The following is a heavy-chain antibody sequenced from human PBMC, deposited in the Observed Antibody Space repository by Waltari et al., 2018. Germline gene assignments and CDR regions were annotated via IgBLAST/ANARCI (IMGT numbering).Heavy chain of an antibody. CDR3: ARHQWLRSRLDAFDI. Sequence: QLQLQESGPGLVKPSETLSLTCTVSGGSISSSSYYWGWIRPPPGKGLEWIGSIYYSGSTYYNPSLKSRVTISVDTSKNQFSLKLSSVTAADTAVYYCARHQWLRSRLDAFDIWGQGTMVTVSS. D-gene: IGHD5-12*01. CDR1: GGSISSSSYY. V-gene: IGHV4-39*01. J-gene: IGHJ3*02. CDR2: IYYSGST.